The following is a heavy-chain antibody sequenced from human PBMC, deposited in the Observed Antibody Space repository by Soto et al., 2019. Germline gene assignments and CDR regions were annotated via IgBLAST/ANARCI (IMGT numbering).Heavy chain of an antibody. CDR2: IYHSGGT. CDR3: ARGQGTRENWFDP. Sequence: KPSETLSLTCAVSGGSISSSNWWGWVRQPPGKGLEWIGEIYHSGGTNYNPSLKSRVTISVDKSKHQFSLKLSSVTAADTAVYYCARGQGTRENWFDPWGQGTLVTVSS. CDR1: GGSISSSNW. J-gene: IGHJ5*02. V-gene: IGHV4-4*02. D-gene: IGHD3-10*01.